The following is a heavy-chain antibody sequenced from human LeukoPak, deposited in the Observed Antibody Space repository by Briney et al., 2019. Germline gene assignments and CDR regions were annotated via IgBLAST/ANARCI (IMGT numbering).Heavy chain of an antibody. CDR2: IWSDGSNK. CDR1: GFTFSSYG. V-gene: IGHV3-33*01. D-gene: IGHD6-19*01. J-gene: IGHJ4*02. Sequence: PGGSLRLSCAASGFTFSSYGMHWVRQAPGKGLEWVAVIWSDGSNKNYADSVKGRFTISRDNSKNTLYLQMNSLRAEDTAVYYCARDEDSSGWQSFDYWGQGTLVTVSS. CDR3: ARDEDSSGWQSFDY.